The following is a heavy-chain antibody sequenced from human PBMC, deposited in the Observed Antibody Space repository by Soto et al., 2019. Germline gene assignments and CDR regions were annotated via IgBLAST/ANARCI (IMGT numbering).Heavy chain of an antibody. V-gene: IGHV4-59*08. Sequence: QVQLQESGPGLVKPSETLSLTCNVSGDSISSYYWNWIRQPPGKGLEWIGYIFHGASTNYNPSLKSRVTISMDTSKNQFFLRLSSVTAPDTAVYYCARSLAARLVLAYWGQGTLVTVPS. J-gene: IGHJ4*02. CDR3: ARSLAARLVLAY. CDR1: GDSISSYY. CDR2: IFHGAST. D-gene: IGHD3-9*01.